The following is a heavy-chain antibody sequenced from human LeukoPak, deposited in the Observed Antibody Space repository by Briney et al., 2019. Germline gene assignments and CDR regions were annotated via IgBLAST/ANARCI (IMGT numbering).Heavy chain of an antibody. CDR2: INPSGGST. J-gene: IGHJ4*02. Sequence: ASVKVSCKASGYTFTSYYMHWVRQAPGQGLEWMGIINPSGGSTSYAQKFQGRVTMTRDTSTSTVYMELSSLRPEDTAVYYCARGERWLQGEYYFDYWGQGTLVTVSS. CDR1: GYTFTSYY. V-gene: IGHV1-46*01. CDR3: ARGERWLQGEYYFDY. D-gene: IGHD5-24*01.